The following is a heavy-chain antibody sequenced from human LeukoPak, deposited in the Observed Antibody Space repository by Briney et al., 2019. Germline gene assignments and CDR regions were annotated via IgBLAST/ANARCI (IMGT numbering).Heavy chain of an antibody. CDR1: GGSFSGYY. J-gene: IGHJ4*02. CDR2: INHSGST. D-gene: IGHD3-22*01. CDR3: ARDGSSGTVDY. Sequence: PSETLSLTCAVYGGSFSGYYWSWIRQPPGKGLEWIGEINHSGSTNYNPSLKSRVTISVDTSKNQFSLKLSSVTAADTAVYYCARDGSSGTVDYWGQGTLVTVSS. V-gene: IGHV4-34*09.